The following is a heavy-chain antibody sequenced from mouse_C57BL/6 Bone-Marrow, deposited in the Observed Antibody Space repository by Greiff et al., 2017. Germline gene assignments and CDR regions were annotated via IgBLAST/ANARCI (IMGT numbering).Heavy chain of an antibody. V-gene: IGHV1-50*01. CDR3: AGYGFAY. J-gene: IGHJ3*01. Sequence: QVQLQQPGAELVKPGASVKLSCKASGYTFTSYWMQWVKQRPGQGLEWIGEIDPSASYTNYNQTFKGKATFTVDTSSSPAYMQLSSLTSEDSAVYYCAGYGFAYWGQGTLVTVSA. CDR2: IDPSASYT. D-gene: IGHD2-2*01. CDR1: GYTFTSYW.